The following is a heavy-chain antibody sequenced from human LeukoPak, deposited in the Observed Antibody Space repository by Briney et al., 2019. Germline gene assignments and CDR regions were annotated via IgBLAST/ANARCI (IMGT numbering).Heavy chain of an antibody. Sequence: PGGSLRLSCAASGFTVSSNSMSWVRQAPGKGLEWVSVIYSGGSTYYADSVKGRFIISRDNSKNTLYLQMNSLRAEDTAVYYCARAGQYYFDYWGQGTLVTVSS. CDR2: IYSGGST. J-gene: IGHJ4*02. D-gene: IGHD4-11*01. CDR1: GFTVSSNS. V-gene: IGHV3-53*01. CDR3: ARAGQYYFDY.